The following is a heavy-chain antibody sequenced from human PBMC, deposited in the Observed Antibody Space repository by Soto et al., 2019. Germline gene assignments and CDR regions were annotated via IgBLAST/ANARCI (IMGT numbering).Heavy chain of an antibody. D-gene: IGHD3-3*01. CDR1: GGSISSSSYY. Sequence: PSETLSLTCTVSGGSISSSSYYWGWIRQPPGKGLEWIGSIYYSGSTYYNPSLKSRVTISVDTSKNQFSLKLSSVTAADTAVYYCVRLDDFWSGFEPFDPWGQGTLVTVSS. CDR3: VRLDDFWSGFEPFDP. V-gene: IGHV4-39*01. CDR2: IYYSGST. J-gene: IGHJ5*02.